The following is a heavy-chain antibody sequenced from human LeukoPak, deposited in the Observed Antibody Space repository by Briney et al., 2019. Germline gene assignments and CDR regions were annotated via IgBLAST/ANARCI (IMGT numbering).Heavy chain of an antibody. CDR1: GYSFTSYW. CDR2: IYPGDSVT. D-gene: IGHD2-15*01. V-gene: IGHV5-51*01. J-gene: IGHJ4*02. Sequence: GESLKISCKGSGYSFTSYWIGWVRQMPGKGLEWMGIIYPGDSVTRYSPSFQGQVTISADKSISTAYLQWSSLKASDTAMYYCARHSDLGYCSGGSCHFDYWGQGTLVTVSS. CDR3: ARHSDLGYCSGGSCHFDY.